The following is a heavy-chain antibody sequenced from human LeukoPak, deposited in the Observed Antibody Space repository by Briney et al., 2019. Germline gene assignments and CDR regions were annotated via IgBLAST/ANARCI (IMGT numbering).Heavy chain of an antibody. CDR1: GYSFTTYW. J-gene: IGHJ6*02. D-gene: IGHD3-3*01. CDR3: ARQKAGSYDFWRGYPTGFSYGMDV. Sequence: GESLKISCQGSGYSFTTYWIGWVRQMPGEGLEWVGIIYPSDSETRYSPSFQGRVKITADKSINPAYLQWSSLKASDTAIYYCARQKAGSYDFWRGYPTGFSYGMDVWGRGTTVTVSS. CDR2: IYPSDSET. V-gene: IGHV5-51*01.